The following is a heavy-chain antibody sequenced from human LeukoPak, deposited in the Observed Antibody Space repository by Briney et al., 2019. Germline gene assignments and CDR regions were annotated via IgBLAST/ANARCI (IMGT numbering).Heavy chain of an antibody. D-gene: IGHD3-22*01. CDR2: ISTSGSTT. J-gene: IGHJ3*02. V-gene: IGHV3-23*01. CDR1: GFTFSSYA. Sequence: SGGSLRLSCAASGFTFSSYAMSWVRQAPGKGLEWVSYISTSGSTTYYADSVKGRFTISRDNSKNTLYLQMNSLRAEDTAVYYCAKFRYDSSGYLGAFDIWGQGAMVTVSS. CDR3: AKFRYDSSGYLGAFDI.